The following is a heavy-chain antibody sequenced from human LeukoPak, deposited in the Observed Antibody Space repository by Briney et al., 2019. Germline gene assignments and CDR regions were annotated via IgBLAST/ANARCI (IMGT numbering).Heavy chain of an antibody. CDR3: ARGLYSLRYLDYYGMDV. Sequence: PGGSLRLSCAASGFTFSSYGMHWVRQAPGKGLEWVAVIWYDGSNKYYADSVKGRLTISRDNSKNTLYLQMNSLRAEDTAVYYCARGLYSLRYLDYYGMDVWGQGTTVTVSS. CDR1: GFTFSSYG. V-gene: IGHV3-33*01. J-gene: IGHJ6*02. D-gene: IGHD3-9*01. CDR2: IWYDGSNK.